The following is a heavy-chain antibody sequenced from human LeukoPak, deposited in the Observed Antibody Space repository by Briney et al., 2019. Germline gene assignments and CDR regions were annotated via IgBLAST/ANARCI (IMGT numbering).Heavy chain of an antibody. Sequence: SETLSLTCTVSGGSISSYYWSWIRQPPGKGLEWSGYIYYSGSTNYNPSLKSRVTISVDTSKNQFSLKLSSVTAADTAVYYCARDRGNWVGAHDYDAFDIWGQGIIVTVSS. CDR3: ARDRGNWVGAHDYDAFDI. J-gene: IGHJ3*02. CDR2: IYYSGST. D-gene: IGHD1-26*01. CDR1: GGSISSYY. V-gene: IGHV4-59*01.